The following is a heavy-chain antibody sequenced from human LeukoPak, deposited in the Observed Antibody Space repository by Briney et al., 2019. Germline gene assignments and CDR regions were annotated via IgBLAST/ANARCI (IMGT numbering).Heavy chain of an antibody. J-gene: IGHJ4*02. CDR3: ARRDRNGFRFDY. V-gene: IGHV5-51*01. Sequence: GESLKIPCKGSGYSFARYWIGWVRQMPGKGLEWIGIIYPGDSDTRYSPSFQGQVTISADKSISTAYLQWSSLKASDTAIYYCARRDRNGFRFDYWGQGTLVTVSS. D-gene: IGHD6-19*01. CDR1: GYSFARYW. CDR2: IYPGDSDT.